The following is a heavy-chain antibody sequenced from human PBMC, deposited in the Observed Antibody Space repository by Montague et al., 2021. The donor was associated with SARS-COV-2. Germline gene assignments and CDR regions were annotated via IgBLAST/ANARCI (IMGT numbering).Heavy chain of an antibody. D-gene: IGHD4-17*01. CDR1: GDSVSSDTAA. J-gene: IGHJ1*01. CDR2: TFYRSQWHT. Sequence: CAISGDSVSSDTAAWHWIRQSPSRGLEWLGRTFYRSQWHTDSAASVRSRISFNGDISKNQFSLHLNSATPEDTAIYYCARDGDYGGTWYSFLQNWGQGTLVIVSS. V-gene: IGHV6-1*01. CDR3: ARDGDYGGTWYSFLQN.